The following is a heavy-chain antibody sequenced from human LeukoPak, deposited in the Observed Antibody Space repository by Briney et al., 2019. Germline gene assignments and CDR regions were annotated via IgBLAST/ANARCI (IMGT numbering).Heavy chain of an antibody. V-gene: IGHV1-46*01. Sequence: GASVKVSCKASGYTFTDYYMHWVRQAPGQGLEWMGIINPSGGSTSYAQKFQGRVTMTRDMSTSTVYMELSSLRSEDTAVYYCARDTRWYYYDSSVDYWGQGTLVTVSS. CDR3: ARDTRWYYYDSSVDY. CDR2: INPSGGST. J-gene: IGHJ4*02. CDR1: GYTFTDYY. D-gene: IGHD3-22*01.